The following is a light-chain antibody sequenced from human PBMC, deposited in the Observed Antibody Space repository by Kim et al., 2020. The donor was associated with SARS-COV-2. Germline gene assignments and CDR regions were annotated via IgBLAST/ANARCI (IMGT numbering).Light chain of an antibody. V-gene: IGLV2-14*04. CDR1: SSDVGGYNY. J-gene: IGLJ2*01. Sequence: PSITISCTGTSSDVGGYNYVSWYQQHPGKAPKLIIYDVSKRPSGVSNRFSGSKSGNTASLTISGLQAEDEADYYCSSYTSSNTWVFGGGTQLTVL. CDR2: DVS. CDR3: SSYTSSNTWV.